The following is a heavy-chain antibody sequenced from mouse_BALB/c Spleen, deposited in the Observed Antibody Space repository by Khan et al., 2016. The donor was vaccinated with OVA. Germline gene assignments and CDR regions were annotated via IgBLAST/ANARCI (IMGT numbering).Heavy chain of an antibody. D-gene: IGHD1-2*01. Sequence: VELVESGPGLVAPSQSLSITCTVSGLSLINYGVSWIRQPPGKGLEWLGVIWGDGTTNYHSTLKPRLSINKDNSKSQVFLQLTSLQTEDTATYVCGIMYYGLAWVAYWGQGTLVTVSA. CDR3: GIMYYGLAWVAY. CDR1: GLSLINYG. CDR2: IWGDGTT. J-gene: IGHJ3*01. V-gene: IGHV2-3*01.